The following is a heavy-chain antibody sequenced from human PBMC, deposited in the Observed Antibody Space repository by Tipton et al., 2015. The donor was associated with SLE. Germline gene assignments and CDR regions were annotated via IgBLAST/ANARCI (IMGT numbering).Heavy chain of an antibody. D-gene: IGHD3-3*01. V-gene: IGHV4-34*01. CDR2: INHSGST. J-gene: IGHJ2*01. Sequence: TLSLTCAVYGGSFSGYYWSWIRQPPGKGLEWIGEINHSGSTKYNSSLKSRVTISVDTSKNQFSLKLSSVTAADTAVYYCASVGHPLPMTIFGVVIRNWYFDLWGRGTLVTVSS. CDR1: GGSFSGYY. CDR3: ASVGHPLPMTIFGVVIRNWYFDL.